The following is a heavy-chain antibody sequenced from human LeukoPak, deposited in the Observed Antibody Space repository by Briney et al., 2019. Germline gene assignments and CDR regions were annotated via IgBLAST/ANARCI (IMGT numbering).Heavy chain of an antibody. D-gene: IGHD3-9*01. CDR3: ARQHDILTYWRSYYFDY. CDR1: GGSISSYY. V-gene: IGHV4-59*01. J-gene: IGHJ4*02. CDR2: IYYSGST. Sequence: SETLSLTCTVSGGSISSYYWSWIRQPPGKGLEWIGYIYYSGSTNYNPSLKSRVTISVDTSKNQFSLKLSSVTAADTAVYYCARQHDILTYWRSYYFDYWGQGTLVTVSS.